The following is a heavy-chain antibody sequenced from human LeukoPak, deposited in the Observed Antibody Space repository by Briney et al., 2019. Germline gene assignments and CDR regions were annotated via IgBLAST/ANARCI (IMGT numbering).Heavy chain of an antibody. D-gene: IGHD2-21*01. Sequence: SETLSLTCTVSGGSISGYYWSWLRQRAGKGLEGLGRLDSSGSTNYNSSLKSRVTMSIDRSQFSLRLTSVTAADTAIYYCARGTSCGSKCFFDYWGQGILVTVSS. CDR2: LDSSGST. J-gene: IGHJ4*02. CDR3: ARGTSCGSKCFFDY. CDR1: GGSISGYY. V-gene: IGHV4-4*07.